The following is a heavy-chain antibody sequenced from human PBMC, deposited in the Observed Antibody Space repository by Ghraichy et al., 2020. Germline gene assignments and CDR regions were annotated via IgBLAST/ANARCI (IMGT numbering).Heavy chain of an antibody. V-gene: IGHV3-64D*06. D-gene: IGHD6-19*01. Sequence: GGSLRLSCSASGFTFSTYAMHWVRQAPGKGLEYVSAISSNGGTTYYADSVKGRFTISRDNSKNTLYLQMSSLRPDDTAVYYCVKRGSSSGWPGLYFHHWGQGTLVTVSS. J-gene: IGHJ1*01. CDR3: VKRGSSSGWPGLYFHH. CDR1: GFTFSTYA. CDR2: ISSNGGTT.